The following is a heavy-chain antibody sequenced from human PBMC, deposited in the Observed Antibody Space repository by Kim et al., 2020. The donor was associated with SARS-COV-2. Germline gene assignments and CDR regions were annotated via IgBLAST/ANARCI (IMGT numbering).Heavy chain of an antibody. J-gene: IGHJ5*02. V-gene: IGHV3-23*01. CDR3: AKDSASEGHWFDP. Sequence: YADSVKGRFTISRDNSKNTLYLQMNSLRAEDTAVYYCAKDSASEGHWFDPWGQGTLVTVSS.